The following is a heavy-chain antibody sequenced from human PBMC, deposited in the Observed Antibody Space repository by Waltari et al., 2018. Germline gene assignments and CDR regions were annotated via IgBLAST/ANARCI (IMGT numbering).Heavy chain of an antibody. Sequence: EVHLVASGGGLVQPEGSLKISCSGSGYTFGDYTMSWVRQAPGKGLEWVSQNSSGSITIYYADAVKGRFTISRDNAKNTLYLQMNSLTVEDTAVYYCARQIVAGRNGFDYWGQGTLVTVSS. CDR2: NSSGSITI. CDR3: ARQIVAGRNGFDY. V-gene: IGHV3-48*01. CDR1: GYTFGDYT. J-gene: IGHJ4*02. D-gene: IGHD5-12*01.